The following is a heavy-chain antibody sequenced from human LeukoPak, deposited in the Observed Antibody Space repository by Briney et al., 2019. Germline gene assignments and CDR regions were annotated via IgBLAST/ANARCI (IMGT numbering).Heavy chain of an antibody. CDR2: ISSSSSYI. CDR3: ARPLMYYYGSETYFWFDP. D-gene: IGHD3-10*01. V-gene: IGHV3-21*04. J-gene: IGHJ5*02. CDR1: GFTFSSYS. Sequence: PGGSLRLSCAASGFTFSSYSMNWVRQAPGKGLEWVSCISSSSSYIYYADSVKGRFTISRDNAKNSLSLQMNSLRAEDTAVYYCARPLMYYYGSETYFWFDPWGQGTLVTVSS.